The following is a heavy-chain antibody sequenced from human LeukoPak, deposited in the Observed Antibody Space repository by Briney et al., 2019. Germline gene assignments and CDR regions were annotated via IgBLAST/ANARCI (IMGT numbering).Heavy chain of an antibody. CDR2: IGGSGCRT. Sequence: GGSLRLSCAASGFTFSSYAMSWVRQAPGKSLEWVSGIGGSGCRTYYADSVKGRFTISRDNSKNTLYLQMNSLRAEDTAVYYCARDNGYGDYFDYWGQGTLVTVSS. CDR1: GFTFSSYA. D-gene: IGHD4-17*01. V-gene: IGHV3-23*01. J-gene: IGHJ4*02. CDR3: ARDNGYGDYFDY.